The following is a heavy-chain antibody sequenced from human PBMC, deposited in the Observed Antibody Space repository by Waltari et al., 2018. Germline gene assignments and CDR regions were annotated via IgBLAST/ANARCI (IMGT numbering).Heavy chain of an antibody. Sequence: EVQLVESGGGLVQPGGSLRLSCAASGFTFSSYSMNWVRQAPGKGLEWVSDISSSSSTIYYADSVKGRFTISRDNAKNSLYLQMNSLRAEDTAVYYCARDGSGWREHFDYWGQGTLVTVSS. CDR3: ARDGSGWREHFDY. V-gene: IGHV3-48*01. CDR2: ISSSSSTI. CDR1: GFTFSSYS. D-gene: IGHD6-19*01. J-gene: IGHJ4*02.